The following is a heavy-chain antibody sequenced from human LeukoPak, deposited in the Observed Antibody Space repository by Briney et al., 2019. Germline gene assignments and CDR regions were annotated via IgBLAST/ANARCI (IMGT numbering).Heavy chain of an antibody. CDR1: GGTFSSYA. D-gene: IGHD1-26*01. CDR3: ARGPLNSGSYTYYYYYMDA. Sequence: GASVKGSCKASGGTFSSYAISWVRQAPGQGLEWMGGIIPIFGTANYAQKFQGRVTITTDESTSTAYMELSSLRSEDTAVYYCARGPLNSGSYTYYYYYMDAWGKGTTVTVSS. CDR2: IIPIFGTA. V-gene: IGHV1-69*05. J-gene: IGHJ6*03.